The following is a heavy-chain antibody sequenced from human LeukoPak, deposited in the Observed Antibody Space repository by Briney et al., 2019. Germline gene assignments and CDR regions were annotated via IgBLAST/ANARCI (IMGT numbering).Heavy chain of an antibody. CDR2: IYWNDDR. Sequence: SGPTLVRPTQTLTLTCTFSGFSLGTNRVGVGWIRQSPGKALEWLALIYWNDDRRYSPSLKTRLTITKDTSKNQVVLTMTNMDPMDTGTYYCAHGNYYDFWSGYPPLDYWGQGTLVTVSS. CDR1: GFSLGTNRVG. J-gene: IGHJ4*02. CDR3: AHGNYYDFWSGYPPLDY. D-gene: IGHD3-3*01. V-gene: IGHV2-5*01.